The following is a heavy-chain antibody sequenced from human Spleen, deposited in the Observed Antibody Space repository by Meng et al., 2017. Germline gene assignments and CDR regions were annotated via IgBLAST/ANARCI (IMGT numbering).Heavy chain of an antibody. CDR1: GVSVRIVIVY. J-gene: IGHJ4*02. V-gene: IGHV4-61*03. Sequence: VQRQESGPGEACASPSLSLTCTVSGVSVRIVIVYGSWLGQPQGKGLEWIWCIDYNGNINSNPSLKSRVTISIDTYKNHFSLKLSYVTAADTAVYYGGIERLDSGYPDYWGQGTLVTVSS. CDR3: GIERLDSGYPDY. D-gene: IGHD5-12*01. CDR2: IDYNGNI.